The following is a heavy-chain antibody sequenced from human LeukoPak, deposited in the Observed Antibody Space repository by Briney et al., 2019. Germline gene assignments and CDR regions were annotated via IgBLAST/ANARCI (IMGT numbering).Heavy chain of an antibody. D-gene: IGHD3-16*02. Sequence: PGGSLRLSCAASGFTFSSYAMRWVRQAPGKGLVWVSAICGSRGSTYYADSVKGRFTISRDNSKNTLYLQMNSLRAEGTAVYYCAKGGTFGGVIDFDYWGQGTLVTVSS. J-gene: IGHJ4*02. CDR2: ICGSRGST. V-gene: IGHV3-23*01. CDR1: GFTFSSYA. CDR3: AKGGTFGGVIDFDY.